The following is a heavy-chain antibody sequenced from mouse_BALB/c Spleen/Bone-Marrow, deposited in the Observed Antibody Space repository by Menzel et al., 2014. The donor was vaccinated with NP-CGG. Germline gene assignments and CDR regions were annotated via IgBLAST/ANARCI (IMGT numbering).Heavy chain of an antibody. Sequence: EVQVVESGGGLVQPGGSRKLSCAASGFTFSDYGVAWVRQAPGKGPEWVAFISNLAYSIYYADTVTGRFTISRENAKNTLYLEISSLRSEDSAMYYCARAGYDGYPWYFDVWGAGTTVTASS. CDR2: ISNLAYSI. J-gene: IGHJ1*01. CDR1: GFTFSDYG. CDR3: ARAGYDGYPWYFDV. V-gene: IGHV5-15*02. D-gene: IGHD2-3*01.